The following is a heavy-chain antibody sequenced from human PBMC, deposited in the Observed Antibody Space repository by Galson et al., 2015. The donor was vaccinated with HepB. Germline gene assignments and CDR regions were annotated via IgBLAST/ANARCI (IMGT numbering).Heavy chain of an antibody. V-gene: IGHV4-34*01. CDR3: ARGRGQITIFGVVIILNGFDP. CDR1: GGSFSGYY. Sequence: ETLSLTCAVYGGSFSGYYWSWIRQPPGKGLEWIGEINHSGSTNYNPSLKSRVTISVDTSKNQFSLKLSSVTAADTAVYYCARGRGQITIFGVVIILNGFDPWGQGTLVTVSS. J-gene: IGHJ5*02. CDR2: INHSGST. D-gene: IGHD3-3*01.